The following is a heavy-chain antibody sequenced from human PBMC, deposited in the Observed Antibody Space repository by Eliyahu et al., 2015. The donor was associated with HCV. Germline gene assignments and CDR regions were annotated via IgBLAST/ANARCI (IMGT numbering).Heavy chain of an antibody. V-gene: IGHV1-69*02. D-gene: IGHD6-6*01. CDR1: GGTXSRXS. CDR3: ASWGDSSSSDYFDY. J-gene: IGHJ4*02. Sequence: QVQLVQSGAEVKKPGSSVKVSCKASGGTXSRXSXXWGRQAPGQGLEWMGRSXPILGIANYAQKFQGRVTITADKSTSTAYMELSSLRSEDTAVYYCASWGDSSSSDYFDYWGQGTLVTVSS. CDR2: SXPILGIA.